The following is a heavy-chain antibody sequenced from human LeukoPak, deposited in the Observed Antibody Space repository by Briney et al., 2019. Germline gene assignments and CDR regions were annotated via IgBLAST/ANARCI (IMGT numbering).Heavy chain of an antibody. CDR3: ARGHSSGYYAFDI. CDR1: GFTFSTYW. D-gene: IGHD3-22*01. V-gene: IGHV3-7*01. Sequence: QPGGSLRLSCAASGFTFSTYWMSWVRQAPGKGLEWVANIKQDVSEKYYVDSVKGRFTISRDNAKNSLYLQMNSLRAEDTAVYYCARGHSSGYYAFDIWGQGTMVTVSS. CDR2: IKQDVSEK. J-gene: IGHJ3*02.